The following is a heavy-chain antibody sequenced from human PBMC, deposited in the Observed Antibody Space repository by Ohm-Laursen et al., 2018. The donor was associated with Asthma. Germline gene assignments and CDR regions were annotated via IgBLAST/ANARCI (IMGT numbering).Heavy chain of an antibody. V-gene: IGHV3-74*01. Sequence: SLRLSCAASGFTFSDYFMHWVRQGPGEGLVWISHIFPDGRRTNYADSVKGRFTISRDNSKNTLYLQMNSLRAEDTAVYYCAKSDDFWSASDYWGQGTLVTVSS. CDR2: IFPDGRRT. CDR1: GFTFSDYF. CDR3: AKSDDFWSASDY. D-gene: IGHD3-3*01. J-gene: IGHJ4*02.